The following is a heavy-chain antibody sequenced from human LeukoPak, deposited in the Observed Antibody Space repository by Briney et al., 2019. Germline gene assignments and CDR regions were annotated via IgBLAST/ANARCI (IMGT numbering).Heavy chain of an antibody. V-gene: IGHV4-59*12. Sequence: PSETLSLTCTVSGYSIRNNYWNWIRQPPGKGPEWLGFTYYSGYTSYNPSLKSRVIISVDTSKNQFSLKLSSVTAADTAVYYCARDLLRRHCGGDCYNAFDIWGQGTMVTVSS. CDR1: GYSIRNNY. CDR3: ARDLLRRHCGGDCYNAFDI. J-gene: IGHJ3*02. D-gene: IGHD2-21*02. CDR2: TYYSGYT.